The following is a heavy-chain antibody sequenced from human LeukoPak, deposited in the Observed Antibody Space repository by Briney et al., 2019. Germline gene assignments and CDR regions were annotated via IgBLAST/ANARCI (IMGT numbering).Heavy chain of an antibody. CDR1: GFTFSNYA. D-gene: IGHD6-13*01. J-gene: IGHJ4*02. CDR2: ISSDGRTT. Sequence: GGSLRLSCAASGFTFSNYAMHWVRQAPGKGLEYVSSISSDGRTTYYADSVKGRFTISRDNSKNTLYLQMSSLRPEDTSIYYCVKDRAVDYWGQGTLVTVSS. CDR3: VKDRAVDY. V-gene: IGHV3-64D*08.